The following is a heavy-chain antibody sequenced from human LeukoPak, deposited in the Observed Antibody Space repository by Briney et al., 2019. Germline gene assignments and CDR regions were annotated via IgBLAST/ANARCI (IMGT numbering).Heavy chain of an antibody. J-gene: IGHJ1*01. D-gene: IGHD6-19*01. Sequence: GGSLRLSCAASGFTFISYAIHWVRQAPGKGLEWVAVISFHGTDSFYADSVKGRFTISRDNSKNTLYLQMSSLRADDTAVYYCARVPITLAGTKDAKYFQHWGQGTLVTVSS. V-gene: IGHV3-30*04. CDR1: GFTFISYA. CDR2: ISFHGTDS. CDR3: ARVPITLAGTKDAKYFQH.